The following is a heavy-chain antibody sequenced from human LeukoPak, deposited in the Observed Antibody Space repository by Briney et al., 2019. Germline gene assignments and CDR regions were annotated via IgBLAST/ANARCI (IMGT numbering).Heavy chain of an antibody. D-gene: IGHD3/OR15-3a*01. CDR1: DGSIRTYY. V-gene: IGHV4-59*03. J-gene: IGHJ4*02. CDR3: ATNKDWAEAD. CDR2: IYYRGDI. Sequence: SETLSLTCSVSDGSIRTYYWSWIRQSPGQGREWIGNIYYRGDINYNPSLKSRVIISIDTSKNQFSLKVTSLTAADTAVYYCATNKDWAEADWGQGTLVIVSS.